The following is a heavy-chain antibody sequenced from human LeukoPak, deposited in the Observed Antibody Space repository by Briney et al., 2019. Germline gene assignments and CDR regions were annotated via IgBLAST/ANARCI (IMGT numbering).Heavy chain of an antibody. CDR3: ARGGGVTYYDSTGYLWYFDY. CDR1: GGSISSHY. D-gene: IGHD3-22*01. CDR2: IYYSGST. V-gene: IGHV4-59*11. Sequence: SETLSLTCTVSGGSISSHYWSWIRQPPGKGLEWIGYIYYSGSTKFNPSLKSRVTISVDTSKNQFSLKLSSVTAADTAVYYCARGGGVTYYDSTGYLWYFDYWGQGILVTVSS. J-gene: IGHJ4*02.